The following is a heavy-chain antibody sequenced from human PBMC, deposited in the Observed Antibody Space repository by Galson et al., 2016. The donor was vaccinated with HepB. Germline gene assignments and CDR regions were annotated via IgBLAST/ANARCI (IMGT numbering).Heavy chain of an antibody. Sequence: SLRLSCAASGFPCSSYWMSWLRQVPGKGLEWVALIKPDGSGKYYVDSVKGRFTISRDNAKNSLYLEMNSLRAEDAALYYCATDRATVWGQGATVTVSS. CDR2: IKPDGSGK. CDR1: GFPCSSYW. J-gene: IGHJ6*02. V-gene: IGHV3-7*01. CDR3: ATDRATV.